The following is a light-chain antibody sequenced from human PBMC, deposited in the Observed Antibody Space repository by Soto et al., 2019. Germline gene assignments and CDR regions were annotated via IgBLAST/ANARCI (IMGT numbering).Light chain of an antibody. Sequence: EIVMTQSPATLSVSPGERATLSCRASQSVSSNLAWYQQKPGQAPRLLIYGASTRATGIPARFSGSGSGTEFNLTISSLKSEDLAVYYCQQYNSWPPLTFGGGTKVEIK. V-gene: IGKV3-15*01. J-gene: IGKJ4*01. CDR2: GAS. CDR1: QSVSSN. CDR3: QQYNSWPPLT.